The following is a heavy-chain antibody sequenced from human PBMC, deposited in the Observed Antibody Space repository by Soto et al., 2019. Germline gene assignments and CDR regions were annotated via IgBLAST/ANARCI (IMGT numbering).Heavy chain of an antibody. J-gene: IGHJ5*02. CDR2: IIPILGIA. CDR3: AREDYGSESYYIWFDP. CDR1: GGTFSSYT. V-gene: IGHV1-69*02. Sequence: QVQLVQSGAEVKKPGSSVKVSCKASGGTFSSYTISWVRQAPGQGLEWMGRIIPILGIANYAQKFQGRVTITADKSTSTAYMELSSLRSEDTAVYYCAREDYGSESYYIWFDPWGQGTLVTVSS. D-gene: IGHD3-10*01.